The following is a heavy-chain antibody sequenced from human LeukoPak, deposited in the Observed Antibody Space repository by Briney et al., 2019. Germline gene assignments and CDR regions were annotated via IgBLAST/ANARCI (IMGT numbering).Heavy chain of an antibody. CDR3: ARVSRIWFGDY. D-gene: IGHD3-10*01. J-gene: IGHJ4*02. CDR2: IVVGSGNT. Sequence: GASVNVSCTASGFTFTISAMQWVRQARGQRLEWIGWIVVGSGNTNYAQKFQERVTITRDMSTSTAYMELSSLRSEDTAVYYCARVSRIWFGDYWGQGTLVTVSS. CDR1: GFTFTISA. V-gene: IGHV1-58*02.